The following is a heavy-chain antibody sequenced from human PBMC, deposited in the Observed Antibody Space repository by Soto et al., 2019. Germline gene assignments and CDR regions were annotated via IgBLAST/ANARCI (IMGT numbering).Heavy chain of an antibody. J-gene: IGHJ6*02. CDR3: ARDSLFYDFWSGFKREYYYYAMNV. CDR1: GFTFSSYS. D-gene: IGHD3-3*01. Sequence: PVGSLRLSCAASGFTFSSYSMNWVRQAPGKGLEWVSSISSSSSYIYYEDSVKGRFTISRDNAKNSLYLQMNSLRAEDTAVYYCARDSLFYDFWSGFKREYYYYAMNVWGDGTTVTVS. CDR2: ISSSSSYI. V-gene: IGHV3-21*01.